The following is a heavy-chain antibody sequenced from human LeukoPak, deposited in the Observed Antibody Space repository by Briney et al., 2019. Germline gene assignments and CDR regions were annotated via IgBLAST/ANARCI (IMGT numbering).Heavy chain of an antibody. CDR3: ARSHYYDSSGSQNNWFDP. Sequence: SETLSLTCAVYGGSFSGYYWSWIRQPPGKGLEWIGEINHSGSTNYNPSLKSRITISVDTSKNQFSLKLSSVTAADTAVYYCARSHYYDSSGSQNNWFDPWGQGTLVTVSS. CDR1: GGSFSGYY. D-gene: IGHD3-22*01. V-gene: IGHV4-34*01. CDR2: INHSGST. J-gene: IGHJ5*02.